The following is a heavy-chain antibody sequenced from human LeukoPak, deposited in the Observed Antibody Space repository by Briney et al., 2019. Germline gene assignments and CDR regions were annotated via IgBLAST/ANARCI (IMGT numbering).Heavy chain of an antibody. CDR1: GFTFSSHG. J-gene: IGHJ6*03. D-gene: IGHD5-12*01. CDR3: AKGGGYEAQYYYYYLDV. CDR2: ITSGTRT. Sequence: PGGTLRLPCVASGFTFSSHGMNWVRQAPGKGLEWVLGITSGTRTYYADSVKGRFTISRDNSKNTLYLQMKSLRAEDTAVYYCAKGGGYEAQYYYYYLDVWGKGTTVTISS. V-gene: IGHV3-23*01.